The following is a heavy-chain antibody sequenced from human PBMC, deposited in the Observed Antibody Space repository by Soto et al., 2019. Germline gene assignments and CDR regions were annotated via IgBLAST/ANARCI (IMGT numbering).Heavy chain of an antibody. CDR1: GFTFSDYY. CDR3: ARGRGAAAYYFAF. V-gene: IGHV3-11*05. D-gene: IGHD6-25*01. Sequence: QVQLVESGGGLVKPGGSLRLSCAVSGFTFSDYYMTWIRQAPGKGLEWVSYICSSTSHTNYADSVKGRFTISRDNAKKSLFLQMNSMRAEDTAVYYCARGRGAAAYYFAFWGQGTLVTVSS. CDR2: ICSSTSHT. J-gene: IGHJ4*02.